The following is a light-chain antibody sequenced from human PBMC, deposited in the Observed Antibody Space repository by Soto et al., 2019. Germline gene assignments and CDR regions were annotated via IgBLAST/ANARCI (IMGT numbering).Light chain of an antibody. CDR3: QSYDSSLSGSV. CDR2: GNN. CDR1: SSNIGAGYD. J-gene: IGLJ2*01. V-gene: IGLV1-40*01. Sequence: QSVLTQPPSVSGAPGQRVTISCTGSSSNIGAGYDVHWYQQLPGTAPKLLIHGNNNRPSGVPDRFSGSKSGTSASLAITGLQSEDEADYYCQSYDSSLSGSVFGGGTQLTVL.